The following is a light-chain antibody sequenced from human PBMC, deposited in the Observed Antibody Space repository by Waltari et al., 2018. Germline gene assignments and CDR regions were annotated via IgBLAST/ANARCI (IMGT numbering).Light chain of an antibody. V-gene: IGKV1-27*01. CDR3: QEYNSAPWT. Sequence: IQMTQSPSSLPATVGDRVTITCRASQGISNSIALYQQKQGQVPNLLIYAASTLQSGVPSRFSGSRSGTDFTLTISSLQPEDVATYSCQEYNSAPWTFGQGTKVEIK. CDR1: QGISNS. J-gene: IGKJ1*01. CDR2: AAS.